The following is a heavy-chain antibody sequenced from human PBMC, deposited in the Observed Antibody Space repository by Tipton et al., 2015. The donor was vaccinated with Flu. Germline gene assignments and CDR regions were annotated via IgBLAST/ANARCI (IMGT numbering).Heavy chain of an antibody. V-gene: IGHV3-33*01. J-gene: IGHJ3*02. Sequence: SLRLSCAASGFTFSSYGMHWVRQAPGKGLEWVAVIWYDGSNKYYADSVKGRFTISRDNSKNTLYLQMNSLRAEDTAVYYCATHNIYCSGGSCWHDAFDIWGQGTMVTVSS. D-gene: IGHD2-15*01. CDR2: IWYDGSNK. CDR1: GFTFSSYG. CDR3: ATHNIYCSGGSCWHDAFDI.